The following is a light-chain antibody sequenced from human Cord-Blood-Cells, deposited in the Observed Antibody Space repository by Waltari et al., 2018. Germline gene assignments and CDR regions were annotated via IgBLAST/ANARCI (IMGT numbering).Light chain of an antibody. V-gene: IGKV3-15*01. CDR1: QSVSSSY. Sequence: EIVLTQSPGTLSLSPGERATLSCRASQSVSSSYLDWYQQKPGQAPRLLIYGASTRATGIPARFSGSGSGTEFTLTISSLQSEDFAVYYCQQYNNWPLTFGGGTKVEIK. CDR3: QQYNNWPLT. J-gene: IGKJ4*01. CDR2: GAS.